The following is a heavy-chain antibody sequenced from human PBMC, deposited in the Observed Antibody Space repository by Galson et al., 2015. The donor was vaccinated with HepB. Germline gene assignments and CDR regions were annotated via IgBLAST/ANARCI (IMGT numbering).Heavy chain of an antibody. Sequence: SLRLSCAASGFTFSSYWMSWVRQAPGKGLEWVANIKQDGSEKYYVDSVKGRFTISRDNAKNSLYLQMNSLRAEDTAVYYCARAQYYDILTGYYANWYFDLWGRGTLVTVSS. CDR2: IKQDGSEK. J-gene: IGHJ2*01. D-gene: IGHD3-9*01. CDR3: ARAQYYDILTGYYANWYFDL. V-gene: IGHV3-7*03. CDR1: GFTFSSYW.